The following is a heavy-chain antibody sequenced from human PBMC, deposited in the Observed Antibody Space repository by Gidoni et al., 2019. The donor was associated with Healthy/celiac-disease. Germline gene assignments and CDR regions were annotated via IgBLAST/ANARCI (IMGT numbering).Heavy chain of an antibody. CDR1: GGSISSYY. CDR3: ARVGITMIGGDDAFDI. J-gene: IGHJ3*02. V-gene: IGHV4-59*01. Sequence: QVQLQESGPGLVKPSETLSLTCTVSGGSISSYYWRWIRQPPGKGLEGIGYIYYSGSTNYNPSLKSRVTISVDTSKNQFSLKLSSVTAADTAVYYCARVGITMIGGDDAFDIWGQGTMVTVSS. D-gene: IGHD3-22*01. CDR2: IYYSGST.